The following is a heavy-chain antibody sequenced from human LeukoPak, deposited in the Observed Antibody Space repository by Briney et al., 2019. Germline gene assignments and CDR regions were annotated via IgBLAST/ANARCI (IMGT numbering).Heavy chain of an antibody. J-gene: IGHJ4*02. CDR3: ARAGYSSSWYPYYFDY. CDR2: ISSSSSYI. CDR1: GFTFSSYS. V-gene: IGHV3-21*01. D-gene: IGHD6-13*01. Sequence: GGSLRLSCAASGFTFSSYSMYWVRQAPGKGLEWVSSISSSSSYIYYADSVKGRFTISRDNAKNSLYLQMNSLRAEDTAVYYCARAGYSSSWYPYYFDYWGQGTLVTVSS.